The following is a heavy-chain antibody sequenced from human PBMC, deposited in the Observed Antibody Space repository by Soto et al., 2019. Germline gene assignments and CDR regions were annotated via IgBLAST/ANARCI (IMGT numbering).Heavy chain of an antibody. Sequence: RESLKISCKGSGYSFTSYWISWVRQMPGKGLEWMGRIDPSDSYTNYSPSFQGHVTISADKSISTAYLQWSSLKASDTAMYYCARRGGGRSSSYYYYYYGMDVWGQGTTVTVSS. CDR2: IDPSDSYT. CDR3: ARRGGGRSSSYYYYYYGMDV. D-gene: IGHD6-6*01. J-gene: IGHJ6*02. CDR1: GYSFTSYW. V-gene: IGHV5-10-1*01.